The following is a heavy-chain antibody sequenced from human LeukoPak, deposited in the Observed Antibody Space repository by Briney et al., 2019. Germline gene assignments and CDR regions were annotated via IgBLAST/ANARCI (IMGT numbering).Heavy chain of an antibody. CDR1: GLTFSSYW. V-gene: IGHV3-7*03. CDR3: ARDLYDSTGIERHFDL. J-gene: IGHJ2*01. D-gene: IGHD3-22*01. CDR2: IKQEGSEK. Sequence: GGSLRLSCAASGLTFSSYWMSWVRQAPGKGLEWVANIKQEGSEKNYVDSVKGRFTISRDNAKNSLYLQMNSLRAEDTAVYYCARDLYDSTGIERHFDLWGRGTLVTVSS.